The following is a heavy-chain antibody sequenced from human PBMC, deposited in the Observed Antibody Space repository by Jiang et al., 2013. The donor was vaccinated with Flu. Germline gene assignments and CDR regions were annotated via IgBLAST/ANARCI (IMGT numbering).Heavy chain of an antibody. CDR1: GYSLTSYW. J-gene: IGHJ4*02. CDR3: ASLFLGYCSGYITDY. V-gene: IGHV5-51*03. D-gene: IGHD2-15*01. Sequence: GAEVKKPGESLKISCKGSGYSLTSYWIGWVRQMPGKGLEWMGIIYPGDSDTRYSPSFQGQVTISADKSISTAYLQWSSLKASDTAMYYCASLFLGYCSGYITDYWGQGTLVTVSS. CDR2: IYPGDSDT.